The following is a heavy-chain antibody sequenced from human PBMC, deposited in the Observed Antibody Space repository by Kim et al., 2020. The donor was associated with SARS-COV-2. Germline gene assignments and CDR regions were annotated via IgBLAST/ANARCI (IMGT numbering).Heavy chain of an antibody. Sequence: SETYSMDSVKGRFSISRDNDRNSLFLQMNSLRVEDTAVYYCARDPDSFDFWGQGTLVTVSS. V-gene: IGHV3-7*03. J-gene: IGHJ4*02. D-gene: IGHD3-22*01. CDR3: ARDPDSFDF. CDR2: SET.